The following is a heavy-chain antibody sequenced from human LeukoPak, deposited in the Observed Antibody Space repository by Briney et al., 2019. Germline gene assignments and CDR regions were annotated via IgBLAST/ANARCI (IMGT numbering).Heavy chain of an antibody. CDR1: GGSISGYY. V-gene: IGHV4-4*07. CDR3: AREGTSGTHLNWFDP. D-gene: IGHD1-1*01. J-gene: IGHJ5*02. Sequence: SETLSLTCTVSGGSISGYYWSWIRQPAGKGLEWIGHIYSSENRNYNPSLRGRDTMSVDKSKSQFSLKLNSVTAADTAVYYCAREGTSGTHLNWFDPWGQGTLVTVSS. CDR2: IYSSENR.